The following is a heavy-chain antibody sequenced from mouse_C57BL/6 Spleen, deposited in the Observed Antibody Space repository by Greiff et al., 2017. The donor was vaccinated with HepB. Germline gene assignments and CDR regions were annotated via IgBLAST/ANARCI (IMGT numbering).Heavy chain of an antibody. V-gene: IGHV1-80*01. CDR2: IYPGDGDT. J-gene: IGHJ4*01. Sequence: QVQLQQSGAELVKPGASVKISCKASGYAFSSYWMNWVKQRPGKGLEWIGQIYPGDGDTNYNGKFKGKATLTADKSSSTAYMQLSSLTSEDSAVYFCARKEFYYGYPYYYAMDYWGQGTSVTVSS. CDR3: ARKEFYYGYPYYYAMDY. D-gene: IGHD2-2*01. CDR1: GYAFSSYW.